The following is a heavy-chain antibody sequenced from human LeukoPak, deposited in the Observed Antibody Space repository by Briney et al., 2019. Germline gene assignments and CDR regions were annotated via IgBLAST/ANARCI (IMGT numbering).Heavy chain of an antibody. CDR3: ARGVPASGYPVGAFDI. CDR1: GGSISSYY. V-gene: IGHV4-59*01. CDR2: IYYSGST. Sequence: SETLSLTCTVSGGSISSYYWSWIRQPPGKGLEWIGYIYYSGSTNYNPSLKSRVTTSVDTSKNQFSLKLSSVTAADTAVYYCARGVPASGYPVGAFDIWGQGTMVTVSS. D-gene: IGHD3-22*01. J-gene: IGHJ3*02.